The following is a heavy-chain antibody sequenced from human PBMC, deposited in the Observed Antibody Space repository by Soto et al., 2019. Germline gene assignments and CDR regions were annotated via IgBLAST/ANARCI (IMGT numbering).Heavy chain of an antibody. CDR3: ARDSNSGWFDP. D-gene: IGHD6-6*01. CDR2: ISCSGST. CDR1: GGSISSGGYY. V-gene: IGHV4-31*03. Sequence: LSLTCTVSGGSISSGGYYWSWIRQHPGKGLEWIGYISCSGSTYYNPSLKSRVTISVDTSKNQFSLKLSSVTAADTAVYYCARDSNSGWFDPWGQGTLVTVSS. J-gene: IGHJ5*02.